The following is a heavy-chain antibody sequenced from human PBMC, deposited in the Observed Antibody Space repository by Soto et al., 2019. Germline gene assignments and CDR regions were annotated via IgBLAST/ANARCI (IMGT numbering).Heavy chain of an antibody. CDR3: ARVAPVTKGGMDV. V-gene: IGHV4-59*01. Sequence: PSETLSLTCTVSGGSISSYDWSWIRHPPGKGLEWIRYIYYSGSTNYNPSLKSRVTISVDTSKNQFSLKLSSVTAADTAVYYCARVAPVTKGGMDVWGQGTTLTVSS. D-gene: IGHD4-4*01. CDR1: GGSISSYD. J-gene: IGHJ6*02. CDR2: IYYSGST.